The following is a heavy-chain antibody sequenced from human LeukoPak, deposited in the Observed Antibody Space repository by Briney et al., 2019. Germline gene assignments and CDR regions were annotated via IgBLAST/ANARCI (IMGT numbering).Heavy chain of an antibody. D-gene: IGHD6-13*01. Sequence: PGGALRLSCAASGFTFSSYAMSWVRQAPGKGLERISAISVSATTYYADSVKGRFTISRDNSKNTLYLQMNSLRAEDTALYYCALSGGSDWYGLECWGQGTLVTVSS. J-gene: IGHJ4*02. CDR3: ALSGGSDWYGLEC. CDR2: ISVSATT. V-gene: IGHV3-23*01. CDR1: GFTFSSYA.